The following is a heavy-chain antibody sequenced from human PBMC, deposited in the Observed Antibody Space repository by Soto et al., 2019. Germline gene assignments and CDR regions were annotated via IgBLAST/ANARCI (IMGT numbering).Heavy chain of an antibody. CDR2: IGTAGDT. J-gene: IGHJ5*02. Sequence: GGSLRLSCAASGFTFSSYDMHWVRQATGKGLEWVSAIGTAGDTYYPGSVKGRFTISRENAKNSLYLQMNSLRAEDTAVYYCARASVGSLQFDPWGQGTLVTVS. CDR1: GFTFSSYD. CDR3: ARASVGSLQFDP. V-gene: IGHV3-13*01. D-gene: IGHD1-26*01.